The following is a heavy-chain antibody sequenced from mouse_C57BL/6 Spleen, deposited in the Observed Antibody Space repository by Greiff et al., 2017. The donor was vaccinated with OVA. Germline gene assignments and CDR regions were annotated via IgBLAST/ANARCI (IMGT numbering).Heavy chain of an antibody. CDR2: INPNNGGT. CDR3: ARRAGTRGY. J-gene: IGHJ2*01. CDR1: GYTFTDYY. D-gene: IGHD3-3*01. V-gene: IGHV1-26*01. Sequence: VQLQQSGPELVKPGASVKISCKASGYTFTDYYMNWVKQSHGKSLEWIGDINPNNGGTSYNQKFKGKATLTVDKSSSTAYMELRSLTSEDSAVYYCARRAGTRGYWGQGTTLTVSS.